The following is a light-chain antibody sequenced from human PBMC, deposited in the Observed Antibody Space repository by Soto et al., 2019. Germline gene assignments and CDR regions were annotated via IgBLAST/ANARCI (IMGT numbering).Light chain of an antibody. CDR2: GNT. CDR1: SSHIGSSNL. J-gene: IGLJ3*02. CDR3: QTYDKNLGGWV. V-gene: IGLV2-14*02. Sequence: QSALTQPASVSGSPGQSITISCTASSSHIGSSNLVSWYQHHSGKAPKLLIFGNTNRPSGVPDRFSGSRSGSSASLAISGLQAEDEADYYCQTYDKNLGGWVFGGGTKLTVL.